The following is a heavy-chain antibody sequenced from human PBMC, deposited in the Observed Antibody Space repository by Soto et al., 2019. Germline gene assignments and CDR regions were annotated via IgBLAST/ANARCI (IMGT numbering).Heavy chain of an antibody. V-gene: IGHV1-3*01. Sequence: GASVKVSCKASGYTFTSYAMHWVRQAPGQRLEWMGWINAGNGNTKYSQKFQGRVTITRDTSASTAYMELSSLRSEDTAVYYCARLDGSGWYGYYYDYWGQGTLVTVSS. CDR3: ARLDGSGWYGYYYDY. CDR1: GYTFTSYA. D-gene: IGHD6-19*01. J-gene: IGHJ4*02. CDR2: INAGNGNT.